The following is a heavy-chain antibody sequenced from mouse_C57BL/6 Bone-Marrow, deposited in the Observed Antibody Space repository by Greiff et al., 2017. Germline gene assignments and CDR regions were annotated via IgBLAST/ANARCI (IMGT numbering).Heavy chain of an antibody. D-gene: IGHD2-2*01. CDR1: GFTFSDYY. J-gene: IGHJ1*03. Sequence: EVMLVESEGGLVQPGSSMKLSCTASGFTFSDYYMAWVRQVPEKGLEWVANINYDGSSTYYLDSLKSRFIISRDNAKNILYLQMSSLKSEDTATYCCARDYYGYDRGWYFDVWGTGTTVTVSS. CDR2: INYDGSST. V-gene: IGHV5-16*01. CDR3: ARDYYGYDRGWYFDV.